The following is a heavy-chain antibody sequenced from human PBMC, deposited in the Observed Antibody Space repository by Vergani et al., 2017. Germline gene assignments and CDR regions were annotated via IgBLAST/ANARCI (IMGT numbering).Heavy chain of an antibody. CDR3: AKDPGWLDY. D-gene: IGHD2-15*01. Sequence: QVQLQESGPGLVKPSETLSLTCTVSGGSISSYYWSWLRQPPGKGLEWIGYRYYSGSTNYNPSLNSRAPISVDTSKNQFSLKLNSVAAADTAVYYCAKDPGWLDYWGQGTLVTVSS. CDR1: GGSISSYY. CDR2: RYYSGST. V-gene: IGHV4-59*01. J-gene: IGHJ4*02.